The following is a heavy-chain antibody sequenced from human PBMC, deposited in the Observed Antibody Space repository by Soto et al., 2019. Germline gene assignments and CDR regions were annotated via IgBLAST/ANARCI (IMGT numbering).Heavy chain of an antibody. V-gene: IGHV4-59*01. D-gene: IGHD1-1*01. J-gene: IGHJ6*02. CDR1: GGSISSYY. Sequence: SQTLSLTYTVSGGSISSYYWSWIRQPPGKGLEWIGYIYYSGSTNYNPSLKSRVTISVDTSKNQFSLKLSSVTAADTAVYYCASSVVTAASYNWICMEVWGEGPT. CDR2: IYYSGST. CDR3: ASSVVTAASYNWICMEV.